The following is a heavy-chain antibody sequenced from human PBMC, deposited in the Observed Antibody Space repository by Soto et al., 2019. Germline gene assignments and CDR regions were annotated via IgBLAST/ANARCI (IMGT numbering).Heavy chain of an antibody. J-gene: IGHJ3*02. D-gene: IGHD2-15*01. CDR3: TRHCSGGSCYEFYAFDI. CDR2: INPSGGST. V-gene: IGHV1-46*03. CDR1: GYTFTSYY. Sequence: ASVKVSCKASGYTFTSYYMHWVRQAPGQGLEWMGIINPSGGSTSYAQKFQGRVTMTRDTSTSTVYMELSSLRSEDTAVYYCTRHCSGGSCYEFYAFDIWGQGTMVTVSS.